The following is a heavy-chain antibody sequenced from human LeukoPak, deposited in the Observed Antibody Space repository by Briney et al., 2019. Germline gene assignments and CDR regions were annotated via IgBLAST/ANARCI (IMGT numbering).Heavy chain of an antibody. CDR3: ARPRRLLSPADYFDY. J-gene: IGHJ4*02. Sequence: GRSLRLSCAASGFTFSSYAMHWVRQAPGKGLEWVAVISYDGSNKYYADSVKGRFTISRDNSKNTLYLQMNSLRAEDTAVYYCARPRRLLSPADYFDYWGQGTLVTVSS. CDR1: GFTFSSYA. V-gene: IGHV3-30-3*01. D-gene: IGHD1-14*01. CDR2: ISYDGSNK.